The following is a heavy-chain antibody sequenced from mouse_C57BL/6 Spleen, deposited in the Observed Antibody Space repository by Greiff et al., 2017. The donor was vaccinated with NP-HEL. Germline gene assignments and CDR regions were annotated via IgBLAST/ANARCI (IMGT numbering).Heavy chain of an antibody. CDR2: INPNNGGT. Sequence: VQLQQSGPELVKPGASVKISCKASGYTFTDYYMNWVKQSHGKSLEWIGDINPNNGGTSYTQKFKGKATLTVDKSSSTAYMELRSLTSEDSAVYYCAEYYSGSNYYYAMDYWGQGTSVTVSS. CDR1: GYTFTDYY. D-gene: IGHD1-1*01. CDR3: AEYYSGSNYYYAMDY. J-gene: IGHJ4*01. V-gene: IGHV1-26*01.